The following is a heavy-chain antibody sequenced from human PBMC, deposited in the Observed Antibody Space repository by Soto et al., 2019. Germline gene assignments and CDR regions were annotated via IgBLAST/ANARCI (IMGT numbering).Heavy chain of an antibody. V-gene: IGHV4-34*01. Sequence: LSLTCAVYGGSFSGYYWSWIRQPPGKGLEWIGEINHSGSTNYNPSLKSRVTISVDTSKNQFSLKVSSVTAADTAVYYCARGLVDSYYYGTDVWGQGXTVTVYS. CDR3: ARGLVDSYYYGTDV. CDR2: INHSGST. CDR1: GGSFSGYY. D-gene: IGHD3-9*01. J-gene: IGHJ6*02.